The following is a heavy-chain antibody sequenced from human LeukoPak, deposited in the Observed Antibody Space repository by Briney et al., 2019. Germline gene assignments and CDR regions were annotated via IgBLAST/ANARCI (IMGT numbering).Heavy chain of an antibody. CDR1: GFTFNNYA. Sequence: GGSLRLSCAASGFTFNNYAMSWVRQAPGQGLEWVSAISDSGGSTYYADSVKGRFTISRDNSKNTLYLQVNSLRAEDTAVYYCARRGSGSYVLDYWGQGTLVTVSS. CDR3: ARRGSGSYVLDY. CDR2: ISDSGGST. J-gene: IGHJ4*02. V-gene: IGHV3-23*01. D-gene: IGHD3-10*01.